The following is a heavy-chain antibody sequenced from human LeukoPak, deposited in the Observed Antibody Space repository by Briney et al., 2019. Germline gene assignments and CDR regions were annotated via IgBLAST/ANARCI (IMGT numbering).Heavy chain of an antibody. CDR3: AEGSSGYNYGPPDY. V-gene: IGHV1-69*13. CDR1: GGTFSSYA. D-gene: IGHD3-22*01. Sequence: SVKVSCKASGGTFSSYAFSWVRQAPGQGLEWMGGIIHIFGSTNYAQKFQGKVTITADESTSTAYMEVNNLRSEDSAVYFCAEGSSGYNYGPPDYWGQGTLVRVSS. J-gene: IGHJ4*02. CDR2: IIHIFGST.